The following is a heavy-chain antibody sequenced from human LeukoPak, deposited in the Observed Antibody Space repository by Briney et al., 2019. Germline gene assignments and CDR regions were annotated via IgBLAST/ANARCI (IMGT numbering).Heavy chain of an antibody. CDR2: ISGSGGST. Sequence: PGGSLRLSCAASVFTYSSYSMSWVRQAPGKGLEWVSAISGSGGSTYYADSVKGRFTISRDNSKNTLYLQMNSLRAEDTAVYYCAKGGGPDSYDAPFDYWGQGTLVTVSS. J-gene: IGHJ4*02. CDR3: AKGGGPDSYDAPFDY. D-gene: IGHD3-22*01. V-gene: IGHV3-23*01. CDR1: VFTYSSYS.